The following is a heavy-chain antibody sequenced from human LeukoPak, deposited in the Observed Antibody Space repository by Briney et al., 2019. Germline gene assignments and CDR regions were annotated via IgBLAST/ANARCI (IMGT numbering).Heavy chain of an antibody. V-gene: IGHV3-30*02. J-gene: IGHJ4*02. Sequence: HSGGSLRLSCAASGFTFSSYGMHWVRQAPGKGLEWVAFIRYDGSNKYYADSVKGRFTISRDNSKNTLYLQMNSLRAEDTAVYYCAKDDYGDYSYDYWGQGTLVTVSS. D-gene: IGHD4-17*01. CDR1: GFTFSSYG. CDR2: IRYDGSNK. CDR3: AKDDYGDYSYDY.